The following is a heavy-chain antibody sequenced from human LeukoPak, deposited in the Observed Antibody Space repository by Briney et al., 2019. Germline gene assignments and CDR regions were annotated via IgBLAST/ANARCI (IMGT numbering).Heavy chain of an antibody. V-gene: IGHV1-69*04. CDR2: IIPILGIA. CDR3: ARGPITFGGVHFDY. CDR1: GGTFSSYA. Sequence: ASVKVSCKASGGTFSSYAISWVQQAPGQGLEWMGRIIPILGIANYAQKFQGRVTITADKSTSTAYMELSSLRSEDTAVYCCARGPITFGGVHFDYWGQGTLVTVSS. D-gene: IGHD3-16*01. J-gene: IGHJ4*02.